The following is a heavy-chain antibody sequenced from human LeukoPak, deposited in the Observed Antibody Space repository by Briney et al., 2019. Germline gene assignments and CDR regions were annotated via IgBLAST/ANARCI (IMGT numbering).Heavy chain of an antibody. CDR1: GFTFSGYA. CDR2: ISSSGGTT. CDR3: ARYRFVVGATDSFDM. D-gene: IGHD1-26*01. J-gene: IGHJ3*02. V-gene: IGHV3-23*01. Sequence: GGSLRLSCAASGFTFSGYAMSWVRQAPGKGLEWVSAISSSGGTTYYADSVKGRFTISRDNSKNTLYLQMNSLRAEDTAVYYCARYRFVVGATDSFDMWGQGTTVTVSS.